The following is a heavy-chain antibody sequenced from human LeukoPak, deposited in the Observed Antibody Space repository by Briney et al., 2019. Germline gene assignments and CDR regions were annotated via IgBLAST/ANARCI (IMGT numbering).Heavy chain of an antibody. Sequence: GGSLRLSCAASGFTFSSYSMNWVRQAPGKGLEWVSYISSSSSTIYYADSVKGRFTISRDNSKNTLYLQMNSLRAEDTAVYYCAREGYDSSGYYGSYYYGMDVWGQGTTVTVSS. J-gene: IGHJ6*02. CDR3: AREGYDSSGYYGSYYYGMDV. V-gene: IGHV3-48*01. CDR2: ISSSSSTI. CDR1: GFTFSSYS. D-gene: IGHD3-22*01.